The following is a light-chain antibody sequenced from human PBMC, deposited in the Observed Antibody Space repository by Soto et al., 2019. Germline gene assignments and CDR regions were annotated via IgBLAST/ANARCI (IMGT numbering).Light chain of an antibody. V-gene: IGKV1-17*01. CDR1: QAVRNA. CDR3: QQLNTLPFT. CDR2: AAS. Sequence: DIQMTQSPSSLSASVGDRVTITCRASQAVRNALAWFQQRPGKAPKRLISAASTLQGGVPSRFSGTGSGTEFTLTISGLLPEDFATYHCQQLNTLPFTFGQGTRLEIK. J-gene: IGKJ5*01.